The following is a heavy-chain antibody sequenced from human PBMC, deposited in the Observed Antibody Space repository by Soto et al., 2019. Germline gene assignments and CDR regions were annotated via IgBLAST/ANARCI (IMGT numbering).Heavy chain of an antibody. CDR3: ARFLRYRETRRDYYMDV. J-gene: IGHJ6*03. CDR1: GGSISSYY. CDR2: IYYSGST. V-gene: IGHV4-59*01. Sequence: PSETLSLTCTVSGGSISSYYWSWIRQPPGKGLEWIGYIYYSGSTNYNPSLKSRVTISVDTSKNQFSLKLSSVTAADTAVYYCARFLRYRETRRDYYMDVWGKGTTVTVSS. D-gene: IGHD1-26*01.